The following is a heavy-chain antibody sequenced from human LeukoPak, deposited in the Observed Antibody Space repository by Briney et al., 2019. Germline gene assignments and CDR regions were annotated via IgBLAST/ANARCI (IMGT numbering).Heavy chain of an antibody. J-gene: IGHJ4*02. CDR3: ARDKGEYYDSSGYLDY. V-gene: IGHV4-59*01. CDR1: GGSISSYY. D-gene: IGHD3-22*01. CDR2: IYHSGNT. Sequence: PSETLSLTCTVSGGSISSYYWSWIRQPPGKGLEWIGYIYHSGNTNCNPALKSRVTMSVDTSKNQFSLKLSSVTAADTAVYYCARDKGEYYDSSGYLDYWGQGTLVTVSS.